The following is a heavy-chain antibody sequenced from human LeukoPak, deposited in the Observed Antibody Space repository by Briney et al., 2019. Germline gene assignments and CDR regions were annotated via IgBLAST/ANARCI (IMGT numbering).Heavy chain of an antibody. V-gene: IGHV1-2*02. CDR2: INPNNGGT. CDR1: GNSLTPYY. J-gene: IGHJ4*02. Sequence: GASVKVSCKASGNSLTPYYMHWVRQAPGQGLEWMGWINPNNGGTHYAQNFQGRVTMTRDTSISTAYMELTSLKSDDTAVYYCARGGGTAHFDYWGQGILVTVSS. CDR3: ARGGGTAHFDY. D-gene: IGHD2-15*01.